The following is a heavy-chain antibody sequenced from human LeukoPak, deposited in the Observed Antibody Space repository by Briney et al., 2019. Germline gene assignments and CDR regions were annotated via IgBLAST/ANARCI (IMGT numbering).Heavy chain of an antibody. CDR2: ITYDGSNE. CDR1: GFTFSYYA. Sequence: GGSLRLSCAASGFTFSYYAIHWVRQAPGKGLEWVTVITYDGSNEFYADSVKGRFTISRDNSRNTLYLQMNSLRAEDTAVYYCARASSTSCYYWCQGTLVTVSS. V-gene: IGHV3-30-3*01. D-gene: IGHD2-2*01. CDR3: ARASSTSCYY. J-gene: IGHJ4*02.